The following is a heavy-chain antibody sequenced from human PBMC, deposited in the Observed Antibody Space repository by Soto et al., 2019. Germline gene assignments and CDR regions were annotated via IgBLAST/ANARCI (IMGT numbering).Heavy chain of an antibody. V-gene: IGHV3-23*01. J-gene: IGHJ4*02. D-gene: IGHD3-22*01. Sequence: GGSLRLSCAASGFTFSSYAMSWVRQAPGKGLEWVSAISGSGGSTYYADSVKGRFTISRDNSKNTLYLQMNGLRAEDTAVYYCAKDPHSYDSRGYYFVNHFDYWGQGTLVTVYS. CDR3: AKDPHSYDSRGYYFVNHFDY. CDR2: ISGSGGST. CDR1: GFTFSSYA.